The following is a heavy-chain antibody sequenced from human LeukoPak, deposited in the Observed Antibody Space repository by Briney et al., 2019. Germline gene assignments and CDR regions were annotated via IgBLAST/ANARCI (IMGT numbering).Heavy chain of an antibody. V-gene: IGHV3-9*01. CDR3: AKDLPNSSGYWGPFDY. Sequence: GGSLRLSCAASGFTFNDYAMHWVRQAPGKGLEWVSGISWNSGSIGYADSVKGRFTISRDNAKNSLYLQMNSLRAEDTALYYCAKDLPNSSGYWGPFDYWGQGTLVTVSS. CDR1: GFTFNDYA. CDR2: ISWNSGSI. D-gene: IGHD3-22*01. J-gene: IGHJ4*02.